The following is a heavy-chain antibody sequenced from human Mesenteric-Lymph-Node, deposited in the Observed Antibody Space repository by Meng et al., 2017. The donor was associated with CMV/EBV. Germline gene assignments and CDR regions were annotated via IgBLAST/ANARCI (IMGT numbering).Heavy chain of an antibody. Sequence: KVSCKGSGYRFTSYWIGWVRQMPGKGLEWMGIIYPGDSDTRYSPSFQGQVTISADKSINTAYLQWSSLKTSDTAIYYCARGHTSSWYYFDYWGQGTLVTVSS. V-gene: IGHV5-51*01. CDR2: IYPGDSDT. J-gene: IGHJ4*02. D-gene: IGHD6-13*01. CDR3: ARGHTSSWYYFDY. CDR1: GYRFTSYW.